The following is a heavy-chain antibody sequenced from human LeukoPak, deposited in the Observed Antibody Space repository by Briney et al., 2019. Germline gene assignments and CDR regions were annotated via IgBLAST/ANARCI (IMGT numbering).Heavy chain of an antibody. CDR2: IYHSGST. V-gene: IGHV4-4*02. J-gene: IGHJ4*02. CDR3: ASVDTTMVTFDY. Sequence: KPSGTLSLTCAVSGGSISSSNWWRWVRQPPGEGLEWIGEIYHSGSTNYNPSLKSRVTISVDKPKNQCSLKLSSVTAADTAVYYCASVDTTMVTFDYWGQGTLVTVSS. D-gene: IGHD5-18*01. CDR1: GGSISSSNW.